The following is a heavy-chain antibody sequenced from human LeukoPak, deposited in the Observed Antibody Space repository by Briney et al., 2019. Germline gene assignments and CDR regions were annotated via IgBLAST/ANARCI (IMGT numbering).Heavy chain of an antibody. CDR3: ASQYSSSWQHDFDY. J-gene: IGHJ4*02. Sequence: SETLSLTCTVSGGSISSGDYYWSWIRQPPGKGLEWIGYIYYSGSTYYNPSLKSRVTISVDTSKNQFSLKLSSVTAADTAVYYCASQYSSSWQHDFDYWGRGTLVTVSS. CDR1: GGSISSGDYY. CDR2: IYYSGST. V-gene: IGHV4-30-4*01. D-gene: IGHD6-13*01.